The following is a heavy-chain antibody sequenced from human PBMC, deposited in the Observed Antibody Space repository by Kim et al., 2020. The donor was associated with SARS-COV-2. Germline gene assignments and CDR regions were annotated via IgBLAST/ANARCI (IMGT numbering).Heavy chain of an antibody. D-gene: IGHD6-19*01. CDR1: GFTFIRYF. CDR2: ISYDGSNK. CDR3: AKETYPGDISVWTYYYYG. V-gene: IGHV3-30*18. J-gene: IGHJ6*01. Sequence: GGSLRLSCAASGFTFIRYFLHWVRQAPGKGLKWVAVISYDGSNKNYADSVKGRFTISRDKSKNTLYLQMNSLRAEDTAWYYCAKETYPGDISVWTYYYYG.